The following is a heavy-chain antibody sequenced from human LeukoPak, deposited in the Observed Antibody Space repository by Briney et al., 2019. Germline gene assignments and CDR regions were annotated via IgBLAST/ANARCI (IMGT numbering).Heavy chain of an antibody. Sequence: PSETLSLTCTVSGGSISSYYRSWIRQPPGKGLEWIGYIYYSGSTNYNPSLKSRVTISVDTSKNQFSLKLSSVTAADTAVYYCARQESGGGYGDEDAFDIWGQGTTVTVSS. V-gene: IGHV4-59*08. CDR2: IYYSGST. CDR3: ARQESGGGYGDEDAFDI. D-gene: IGHD4-17*01. CDR1: GGSISSYY. J-gene: IGHJ3*02.